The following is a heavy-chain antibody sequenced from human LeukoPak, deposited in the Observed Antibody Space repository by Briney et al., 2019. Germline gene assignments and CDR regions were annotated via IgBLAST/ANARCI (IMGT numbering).Heavy chain of an antibody. CDR1: GFTFSDYY. Sequence: GGSLRLSCAASGFTFSDYYMSWIRQAPGKGLEWVSSISSSSSYIYYADSVKGRFTVSRDNAKNSLYLQMNSLRAEDTAVYYCARDGSYGAFDIWGQGTMVTVSS. D-gene: IGHD6-19*01. J-gene: IGHJ3*02. V-gene: IGHV3-11*06. CDR3: ARDGSYGAFDI. CDR2: ISSSSSYI.